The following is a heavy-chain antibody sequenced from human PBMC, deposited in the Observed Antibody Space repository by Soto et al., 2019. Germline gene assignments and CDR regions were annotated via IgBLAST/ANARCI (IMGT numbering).Heavy chain of an antibody. J-gene: IGHJ4*02. CDR3: ARGDRSPNY. CDR1: GYDFTNYG. Sequence: QVQLVQSGAEVKKTGASVKVSCKSSGYDFTNYGITWVRQAPGQGLDWVGWIRVYNGDTKYAQKFQGRVTLPTDTSKTTAYMELRSLRSDDTAVYYCARGDRSPNYWGQGTLVTVSS. V-gene: IGHV1-18*01. CDR2: IRVYNGDT. D-gene: IGHD1-26*01.